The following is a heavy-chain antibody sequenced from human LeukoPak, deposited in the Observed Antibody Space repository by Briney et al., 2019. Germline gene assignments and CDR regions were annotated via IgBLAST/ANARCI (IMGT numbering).Heavy chain of an antibody. CDR1: GGTFSSYA. J-gene: IGHJ4*03. V-gene: IGHV1-69*04. CDR3: ARGHQLSERDSSGLTDFDY. Sequence: SVKVSCKASGGTFSSYAISWVRQAPGQGLEWMGRIIPILGIANYAQKFQGRVTITADKSTSTAYMELSSLRSEDTAVYYCARGHQLSERDSSGLTDFDYWGKGTTVTVSS. D-gene: IGHD3-22*01. CDR2: IIPILGIA.